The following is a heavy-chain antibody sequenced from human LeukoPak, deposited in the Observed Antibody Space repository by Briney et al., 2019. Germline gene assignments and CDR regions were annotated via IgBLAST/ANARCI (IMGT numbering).Heavy chain of an antibody. CDR2: MSGSGGST. D-gene: IGHD3-10*01. V-gene: IGHV3-23*01. J-gene: IGHJ4*02. Sequence: PGGSLRLSCAASGFTFSSYWMSWVRQATGKGLEWVSGMSGSGGSTYYADSVKGRFTISRDNSKNTLYLQMNSLRAEDTAVYYCAKGPQIRGERYFDCWGQGTLVTVSS. CDR3: AKGPQIRGERYFDC. CDR1: GFTFSSYW.